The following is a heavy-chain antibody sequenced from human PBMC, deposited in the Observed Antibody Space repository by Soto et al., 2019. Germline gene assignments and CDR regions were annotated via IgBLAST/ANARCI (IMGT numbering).Heavy chain of an antibody. D-gene: IGHD3-3*01. V-gene: IGHV3-23*01. CDR2: ISGSGGST. Sequence: GGSLRLSCAASGFTFSSYAMSWVRQAPGKGLEWVSAISGSGGSTYYADSVKGRFTISRDNSKNTLYLQMNSLRAEDTAVYYCAKRIATYYDFWSGYFDAFDIWGQGTMVTVSS. J-gene: IGHJ3*02. CDR1: GFTFSSYA. CDR3: AKRIATYYDFWSGYFDAFDI.